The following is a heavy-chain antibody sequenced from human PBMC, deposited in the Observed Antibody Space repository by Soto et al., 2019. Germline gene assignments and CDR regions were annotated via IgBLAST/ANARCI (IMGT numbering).Heavy chain of an antibody. CDR3: ARPREAGKNYYGVDV. V-gene: IGHV5-51*01. Sequence: GESLKISCKGSGYSFTSYWIGWVRQMPGKGLEWMGIIYPGDSDTRYSPSFQGQVTISADKSISTAYVQWGSLKASDTAMYYCARPREAGKNYYGVDVWGQGTTVTVSS. CDR1: GYSFTSYW. J-gene: IGHJ6*02. CDR2: IYPGDSDT. D-gene: IGHD6-19*01.